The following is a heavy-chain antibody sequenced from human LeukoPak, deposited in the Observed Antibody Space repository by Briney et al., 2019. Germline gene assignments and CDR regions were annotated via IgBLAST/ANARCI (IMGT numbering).Heavy chain of an antibody. Sequence: GGSLRLSCAASGFTFSSYEMNWVRQAPGKGLEWVSYISSSGSTIYYADSVKGRFTISRDNSKNTLYLQMNSLRPNDTAVYSCTRERDDFWSASGSYYMDVWGKGTTVTVSS. CDR1: GFTFSSYE. V-gene: IGHV3-48*03. CDR3: TRERDDFWSASGSYYMDV. D-gene: IGHD3-3*01. CDR2: ISSSGSTI. J-gene: IGHJ6*03.